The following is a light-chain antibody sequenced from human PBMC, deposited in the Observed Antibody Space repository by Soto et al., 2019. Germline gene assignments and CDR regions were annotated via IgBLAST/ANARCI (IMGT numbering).Light chain of an antibody. J-gene: IGKJ1*01. CDR2: DAS. Sequence: EIVMTQSPATLSVSPGERATLSCRASQSVSSNFAWYQQKPGQAPRLLIYDASTRATGIPARFSGSGSGTDFTLTISNLEPEDFAVYYCQQHSHWPPWTFGQGTKVDI. CDR1: QSVSSN. V-gene: IGKV3-15*01. CDR3: QQHSHWPPWT.